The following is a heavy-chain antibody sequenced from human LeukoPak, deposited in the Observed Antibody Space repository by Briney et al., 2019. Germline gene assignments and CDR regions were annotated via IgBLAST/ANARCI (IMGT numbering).Heavy chain of an antibody. Sequence: GGSLRLSCAASGFTFSDYYMSWIRQAPGKGLEWVSYISSSSSYTNYADSVKGRFTISRDNAKNSLYLQMNSQRAEDTAVYYCARGYYDILTGFNWFDPWGQGTLVTVSS. CDR2: ISSSSSYT. J-gene: IGHJ5*02. CDR3: ARGYYDILTGFNWFDP. V-gene: IGHV3-11*06. D-gene: IGHD3-9*01. CDR1: GFTFSDYY.